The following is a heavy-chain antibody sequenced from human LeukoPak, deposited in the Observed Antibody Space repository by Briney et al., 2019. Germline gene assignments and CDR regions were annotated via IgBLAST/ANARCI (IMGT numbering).Heavy chain of an antibody. D-gene: IGHD3-10*01. CDR3: TTVTNYYGSGSHYFDY. CDR1: GFIFSNAG. V-gene: IGHV3-15*01. Sequence: GGSLRLSCAASGFIFSNAGMSWVRQAPGKGLEWVGRIKTKTDGGTTDYAAPVKGRFSISRDDSKNTLYLQMNSLKSEDTAVYYCTTVTNYYGSGSHYFDYWGQGTLVTVSS. CDR2: IKTKTDGGTT. J-gene: IGHJ4*02.